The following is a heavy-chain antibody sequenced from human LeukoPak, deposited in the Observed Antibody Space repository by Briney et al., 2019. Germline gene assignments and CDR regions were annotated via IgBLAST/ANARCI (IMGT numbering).Heavy chain of an antibody. Sequence: ASVKVSCKASGYTFINYAIHWVRQAPGQGLEWMGWINGGNGNTKYSQKFQDRVTITRDTSASTAYMELSSLRSEDTAIYYCATSTEYSSGSNGGYYFDYWGQGTLVTVSS. J-gene: IGHJ4*02. D-gene: IGHD6-19*01. CDR1: GYTFINYA. CDR2: INGGNGNT. V-gene: IGHV1-3*01. CDR3: ATSTEYSSGSNGGYYFDY.